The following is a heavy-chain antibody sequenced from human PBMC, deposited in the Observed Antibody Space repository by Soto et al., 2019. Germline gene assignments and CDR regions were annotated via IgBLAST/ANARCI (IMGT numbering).Heavy chain of an antibody. Sequence: ASVKVSCKASGYTFTGYYMHWVRRAPGQGLEWMGWINPNSGGTNYAQKFQGWVTMTRDTSISTAYMELSRLRSDDTAVYYCARVHPSSGYYVYAFDIWGQGTMVTVSS. CDR2: INPNSGGT. CDR3: ARVHPSSGYYVYAFDI. V-gene: IGHV1-2*04. D-gene: IGHD3-22*01. J-gene: IGHJ3*02. CDR1: GYTFTGYY.